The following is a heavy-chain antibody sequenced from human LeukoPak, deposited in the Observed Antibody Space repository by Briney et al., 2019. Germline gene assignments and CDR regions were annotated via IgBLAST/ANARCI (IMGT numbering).Heavy chain of an antibody. J-gene: IGHJ4*02. D-gene: IGHD3-10*01. Sequence: SETLSLTCAVYGGSFSGYYWIWIRQPPGKGLEWIREIDHSGSTNYNPSLKSRVTISVDTSKNQFSLKLSSVTAADTAVYYCARGRTGITMVRGVIQKSLYYFDYWGQGTLVTVSS. CDR1: GGSFSGYY. V-gene: IGHV4-34*01. CDR2: IDHSGST. CDR3: ARGRTGITMVRGVIQKSLYYFDY.